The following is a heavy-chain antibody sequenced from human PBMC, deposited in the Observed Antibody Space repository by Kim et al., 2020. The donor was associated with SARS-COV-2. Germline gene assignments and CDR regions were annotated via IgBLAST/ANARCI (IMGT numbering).Heavy chain of an antibody. CDR1: GGSISSGDYY. Sequence: SETLSLTCTVSGGSISSGDYYWSWIRQPPGKGLEWIGYIYYSGSTYYNPSLKSRVTISVDTSKNQFSLKLSSVTAADTAVYYCARTLSEQLVPDFHWFDPWGQGTLVTVSS. CDR3: ARTLSEQLVPDFHWFDP. D-gene: IGHD6-6*01. V-gene: IGHV4-30-4*01. J-gene: IGHJ5*02. CDR2: IYYSGST.